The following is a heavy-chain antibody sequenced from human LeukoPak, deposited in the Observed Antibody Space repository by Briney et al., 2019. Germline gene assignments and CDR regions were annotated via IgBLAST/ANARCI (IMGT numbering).Heavy chain of an antibody. CDR3: AREVDIVMATAVNFDF. D-gene: IGHD2-21*02. CDR2: AYYRSTWQH. Sequence: SQTLSLTCAISGDSVSSNSAAWNWIRQSPSRGLEWLGRAYYRSTWQHDYAEPVKNRMTISPDTSKNLFSLHLNSVTPEDTAVYYCAREVDIVMATAVNFDFWGQGTLVTVSS. V-gene: IGHV6-1*01. CDR1: GDSVSSNSAA. J-gene: IGHJ4*02.